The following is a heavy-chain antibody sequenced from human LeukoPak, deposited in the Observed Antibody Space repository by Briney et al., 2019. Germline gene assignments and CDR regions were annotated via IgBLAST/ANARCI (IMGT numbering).Heavy chain of an antibody. CDR3: AREEVRGVIMYYYYGMDV. D-gene: IGHD3-10*01. J-gene: IGHJ6*02. V-gene: IGHV3-21*01. CDR1: GFTFSTYA. CDR2: ISSTSNYI. Sequence: GGSLRLSCAASGFTFSTYAISWVRQAPGKGLEWVSCISSTSNYIFYADSVRGRFTISRDNSKNTLYLQMGSLRAEDMAVYYCAREEVRGVIMYYYYGMDVWGQGTTVTVSS.